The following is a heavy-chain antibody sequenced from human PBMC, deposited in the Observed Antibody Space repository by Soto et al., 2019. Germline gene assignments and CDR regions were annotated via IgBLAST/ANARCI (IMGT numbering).Heavy chain of an antibody. V-gene: IGHV1-69*13. CDR1: GGTFSSYA. Sequence: GASVKVSCKASGGTFSSYAISWVRQAPGQGLKWMGGIIPIFGTANYAQKFQGRVTITADESTSTAYMELSSLRSEDTAVYYCARDKGIALAGPYYWGQGPLVTVSS. CDR2: IIPIFGTA. J-gene: IGHJ4*02. CDR3: ARDKGIALAGPYY. D-gene: IGHD6-19*01.